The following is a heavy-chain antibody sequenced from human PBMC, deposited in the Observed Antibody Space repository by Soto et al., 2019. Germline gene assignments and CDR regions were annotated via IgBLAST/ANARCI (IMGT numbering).Heavy chain of an antibody. CDR3: ARQAYYYDSSDLLRGAFDI. J-gene: IGHJ3*02. CDR1: GGSISSGGYY. V-gene: IGHV4-31*03. CDR2: IYYSGST. Sequence: SETLSLTCTVSGGSISSGGYYWGWIRQHPGKGLEWIGYIYYSGSTYYNPSLKSRVTISVDTSKNQFSLKLSSVTAADTAVYYCARQAYYYDSSDLLRGAFDIWGQGTMVTVSS. D-gene: IGHD3-22*01.